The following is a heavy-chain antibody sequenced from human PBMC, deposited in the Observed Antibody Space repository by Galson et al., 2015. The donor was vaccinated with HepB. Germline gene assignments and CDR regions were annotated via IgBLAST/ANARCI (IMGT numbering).Heavy chain of an antibody. J-gene: IGHJ4*02. CDR3: AKEAGFWSGYGDY. CDR1: GFTFNNYA. CDR2: ISGSGDST. V-gene: IGHV3-23*01. Sequence: SLRLSCAASGFTFNNYAMTWVRQAPGKGLEWVSGISGSGDSTYYADSVKGRFTISRDNSKNTLYLQMNSLRAEDTAVYYCAKEAGFWSGYGDYWGQGTLVTVSS. D-gene: IGHD3-3*01.